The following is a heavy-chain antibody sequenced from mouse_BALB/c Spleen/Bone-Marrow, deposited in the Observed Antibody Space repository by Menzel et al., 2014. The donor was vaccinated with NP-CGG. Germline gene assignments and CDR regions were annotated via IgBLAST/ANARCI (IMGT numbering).Heavy chain of an antibody. Sequence: QVQLKESGAELVKPGASVKLSCKASGYTFTSYYLYWVKQRPGQGLEWIGEINPSNGGTNFNERFKSKASLTVDKSSSTAYMQLNSLTSEDSAVYYCTRRSLLSDYYSMDYWSQGTSVTVSS. D-gene: IGHD2-10*01. V-gene: IGHV1S81*02. J-gene: IGHJ4*01. CDR3: TRRSLLSDYYSMDY. CDR2: INPSNGGT. CDR1: GYTFTSYY.